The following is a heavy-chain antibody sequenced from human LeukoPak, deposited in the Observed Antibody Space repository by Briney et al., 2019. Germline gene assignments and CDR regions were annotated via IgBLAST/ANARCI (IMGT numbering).Heavy chain of an antibody. V-gene: IGHV3-48*01. J-gene: IGHJ4*02. Sequence: PGGSLRLSCAASGFTFSSYDMNWVRQAPGKGLEWVSYIKSNSATIYYADSVKGRFTISRDNSKNTLYLQMNSLRAEDTAVYYCAKDAVGDYVDTALDYWGQGTLVTVSS. D-gene: IGHD5-18*01. CDR3: AKDAVGDYVDTALDY. CDR1: GFTFSSYD. CDR2: IKSNSATI.